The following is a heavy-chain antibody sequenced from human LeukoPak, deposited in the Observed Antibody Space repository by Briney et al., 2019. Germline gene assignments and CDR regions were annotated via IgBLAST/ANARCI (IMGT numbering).Heavy chain of an antibody. J-gene: IGHJ4*02. CDR2: ISSSSSYI. D-gene: IGHD3-10*01. V-gene: IGHV3-21*01. Sequence: PGGSLRLSCAASGFTFSSYSMIWVRQAPGKGLEWVSSISSSSSYIYYADSVKSRFTISRDNAKDSLYLQMNSLRAEDTAVYYCARLYYGSGARRIDYWGQGTLVTVSS. CDR3: ARLYYGSGARRIDY. CDR1: GFTFSSYS.